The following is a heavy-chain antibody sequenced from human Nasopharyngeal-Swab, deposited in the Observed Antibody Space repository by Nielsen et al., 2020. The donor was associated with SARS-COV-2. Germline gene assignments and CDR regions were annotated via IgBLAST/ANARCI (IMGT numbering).Heavy chain of an antibody. D-gene: IGHD3-16*02. CDR3: ARGYDYLWGTYRYTQPDAFGI. Sequence: GSLRLSCAASGFTFSSYSMSWIRQPPGKGLEWIGYIYYSGTTNYNPSLKSRVTISLDTSENRFSLKLTSVTAADTAVYYCARGYDYLWGTYRYTQPDAFGIWGQGTMVTVSS. V-gene: IGHV4-59*01. CDR2: IYYSGTT. CDR1: GFTFSSYS. J-gene: IGHJ3*02.